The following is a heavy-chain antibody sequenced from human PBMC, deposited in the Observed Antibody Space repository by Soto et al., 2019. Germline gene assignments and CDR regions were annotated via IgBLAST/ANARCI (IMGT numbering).Heavy chain of an antibody. V-gene: IGHV3-48*01. CDR3: ARDRCLGGSCYQVDN. J-gene: IGHJ4*02. Sequence: EVQLVESGGGFVQPGGSLTLSCAASGFTFSTYTMNWVRQAPGKGLEWLSYIGDSSSVIYYADSVQGRFTISRDNAKGSLFLQMNSLRAEDTAVYYCARDRCLGGSCYQVDNWGQGTLVTVFS. D-gene: IGHD2-15*01. CDR1: GFTFSTYT. CDR2: IGDSSSVI.